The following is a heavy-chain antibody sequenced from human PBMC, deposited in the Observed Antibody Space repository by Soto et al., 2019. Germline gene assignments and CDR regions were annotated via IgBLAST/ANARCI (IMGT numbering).Heavy chain of an antibody. CDR3: AKDNFEPVIVASFDY. V-gene: IGHV3-23*01. Sequence: PGGSLRLSCAASGFTFSINTMNWVRQAPGKGLEWVSSISGNGGSTYYADSVKGRFTISRDNSKNTLYLQMNSLRAEDTAVYYCAKDNFEPVIVASFDYWGQGTLVTVSS. D-gene: IGHD2-21*01. J-gene: IGHJ4*02. CDR2: ISGNGGST. CDR1: GFTFSINT.